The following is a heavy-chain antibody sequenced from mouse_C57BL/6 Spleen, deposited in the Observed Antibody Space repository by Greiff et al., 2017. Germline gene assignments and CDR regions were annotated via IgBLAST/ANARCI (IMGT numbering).Heavy chain of an antibody. D-gene: IGHD2-3*01. CDR2: ILPGSGST. J-gene: IGHJ3*01. Sequence: VQLKQSGSELMKPGASVKLSCKATGYTFTGYWIEWVKQRPGHGLEWIGEILPGSGSTNYHEKFKGKATFTADTSSNTAYMQLSSLTTEDSGIYYCARGDGYCPPVFADWGQGTLVTVSA. CDR1: GYTFTGYW. V-gene: IGHV1-9*01. CDR3: ARGDGYCPPVFAD.